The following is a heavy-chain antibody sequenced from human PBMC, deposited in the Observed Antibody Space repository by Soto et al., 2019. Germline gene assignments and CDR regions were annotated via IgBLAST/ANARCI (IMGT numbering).Heavy chain of an antibody. Sequence: QVQLVQSGAEVKKPGASVKVSCKTSGYTFTSYHISWVRQAPGKGLEWMGWISAHNTNTNYAQKFQGRVTMTTDTLTSTAYMELRSLRSDDTAVYYCARDTPPTDYWGQGTLVTVSS. J-gene: IGHJ4*02. V-gene: IGHV1-18*01. CDR3: ARDTPPTDY. CDR1: GYTFTSYH. CDR2: ISAHNTNT.